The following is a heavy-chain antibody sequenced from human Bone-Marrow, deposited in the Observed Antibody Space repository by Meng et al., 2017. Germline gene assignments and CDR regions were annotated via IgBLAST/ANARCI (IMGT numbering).Heavy chain of an antibody. J-gene: IGHJ4*02. V-gene: IGHV3-23*01. CDR3: ASWPPIAAAGLYFDY. Sequence: GESLKISCAASGFTFDSYAMSWVRQSPGKGLEWVSSIGGSGGGTYYADSVKGRFTISRDNSKNTLYLQMNSLRAEDTAVYYCASWPPIAAAGLYFDYWGQGTLVTVSS. D-gene: IGHD6-13*01. CDR2: IGGSGGGT. CDR1: GFTFDSYA.